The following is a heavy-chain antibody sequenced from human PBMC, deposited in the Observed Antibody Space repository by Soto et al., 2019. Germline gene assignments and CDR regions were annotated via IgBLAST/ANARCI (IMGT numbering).Heavy chain of an antibody. D-gene: IGHD2-15*01. CDR1: GGSISSGGYS. CDR3: ARVIEDGNWFDP. V-gene: IGHV4-30-2*01. Sequence: LSLTCAVSGGSISSGGYSWSWIRQPPGKGLEWIGYIYHSGSTYYNPSLKSRVTISVDRSKNQFSLKLSSVTAADTAVYYCARVIEDGNWFDPWGQGTLVTVSS. J-gene: IGHJ5*02. CDR2: IYHSGST.